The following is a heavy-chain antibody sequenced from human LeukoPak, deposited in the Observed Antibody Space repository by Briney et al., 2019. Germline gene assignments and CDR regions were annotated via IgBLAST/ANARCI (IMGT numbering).Heavy chain of an antibody. CDR3: AGQAYSSGWLDN. CDR1: GGSFSDYY. D-gene: IGHD6-19*01. Sequence: LETLSLTCTVSGGSFSDYYWSFIRQPPGKGLEWIGYIYHNGNSDFNPSLKSRVTISVDTSKNQFSLRISSVTAADTAVYFCAGQAYSSGWLDNWGPGTLVTVSS. CDR2: IYHNGNS. J-gene: IGHJ4*02. V-gene: IGHV4-59*01.